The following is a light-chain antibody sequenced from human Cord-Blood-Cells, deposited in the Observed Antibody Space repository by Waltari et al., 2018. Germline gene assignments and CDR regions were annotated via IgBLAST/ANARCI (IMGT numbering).Light chain of an antibody. Sequence: QSALTQPRSVSGSPGPSVTISCTGTSSDVGGYNYVSWYQQHPGKAPKLMLYDVIKRPSGVPDRFSGSKSGNTASLTISGLQAEDEADYYCCSYAGSYTYVFGTGTKVTVL. J-gene: IGLJ1*01. CDR1: SSDVGGYNY. CDR2: DVI. CDR3: CSYAGSYTYV. V-gene: IGLV2-11*01.